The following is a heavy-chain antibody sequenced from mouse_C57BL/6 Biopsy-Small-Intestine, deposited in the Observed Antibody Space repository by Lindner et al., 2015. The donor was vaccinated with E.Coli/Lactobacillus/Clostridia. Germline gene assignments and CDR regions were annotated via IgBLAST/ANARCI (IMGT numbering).Heavy chain of an antibody. CDR3: ASGSYYYGSGKNIGFDY. CDR2: FDPDDGEK. J-gene: IGHJ4*01. Sequence: SVKVSCKGSGYTLTQLCMHWVRQAPGKGLEWIGGFDPDDGEKMYSQKFQGRVTLTEDTSTDTAYMELNSLRFEDTAVYFCASGSYYYGSGKNIGFDYWGQGTLVTVSS. CDR1: GYTLTQLC. V-gene: IGHV1-83*01. D-gene: IGHD1-1*02.